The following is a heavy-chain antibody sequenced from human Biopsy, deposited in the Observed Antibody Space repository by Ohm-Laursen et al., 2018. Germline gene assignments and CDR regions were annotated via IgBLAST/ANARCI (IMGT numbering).Heavy chain of an antibody. J-gene: IGHJ4*02. CDR3: ARGSSYGYDFDY. CDR1: GGSIGSFF. D-gene: IGHD5-18*01. Sequence: SETLSLTCTVSGGSIGSFFWNWIRQPPGKRLEWIGNIYYSGSTNFNPSLKSRVTISVDTSKNQFSLKLSSVTAADTAVCFCARGSSYGYDFDYWGQGTLVAVSS. V-gene: IGHV4-59*01. CDR2: IYYSGST.